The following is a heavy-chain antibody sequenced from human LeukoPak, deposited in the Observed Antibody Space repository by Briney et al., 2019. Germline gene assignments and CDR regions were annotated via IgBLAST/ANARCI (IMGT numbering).Heavy chain of an antibody. CDR3: AKDRTSEGIAAAAVDY. CDR1: GFTFSSYG. V-gene: IGHV3-30*02. J-gene: IGHJ4*02. D-gene: IGHD6-13*01. CDR2: IRYDGSNK. Sequence: GGSLRLSCAASGFTFSSYGMHWVRQAPGKGLEWVAFIRYDGSNKYYADSVKDRFTISRDNSKNTLYLQVNSLRAEDTAVYYCAKDRTSEGIAAAAVDYWGQGTLVTVSS.